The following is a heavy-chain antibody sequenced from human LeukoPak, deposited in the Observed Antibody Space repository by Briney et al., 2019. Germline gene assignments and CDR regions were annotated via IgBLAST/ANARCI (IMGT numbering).Heavy chain of an antibody. CDR3: ARHPEGMDV. V-gene: IGHV4-59*08. CDR1: AGSISSYY. CDR2: IYYSGST. Sequence: PSETVSLTRTVSAGSISSYYWSWIRHPPGKGLEWIGYIYYSGSTNYNPSLKSRVTISVDTSKNQFSLKLSSVTAADTAVYYCARHPEGMDVWGQGTTVTVSS. J-gene: IGHJ6*02.